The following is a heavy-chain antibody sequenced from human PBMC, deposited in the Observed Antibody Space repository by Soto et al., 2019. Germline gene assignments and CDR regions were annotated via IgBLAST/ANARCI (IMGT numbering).Heavy chain of an antibody. Sequence: ASVKVSCKASGYTFTSYAMNWVRQAPGQGLEWMGWINTNTGNPTYAQGFTGRFVFSLDTSVSTAYLQICSLKAEDTAVYYFARGPWNYGGYYYYGMDVWGPGTTVTVSS. J-gene: IGHJ6*02. D-gene: IGHD1-7*01. CDR2: INTNTGNP. V-gene: IGHV7-4-1*01. CDR1: GYTFTSYA. CDR3: ARGPWNYGGYYYYGMDV.